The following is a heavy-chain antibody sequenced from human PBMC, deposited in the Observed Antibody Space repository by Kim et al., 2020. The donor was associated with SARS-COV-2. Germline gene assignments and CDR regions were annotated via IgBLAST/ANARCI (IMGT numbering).Heavy chain of an antibody. D-gene: IGHD3-3*01. CDR2: IWYDGSNK. CDR1: GFTFSSYG. V-gene: IGHV3-33*01. Sequence: GGSLRLSCAASGFTFSSYGMHWVRQAPGKGLEWVAVIWYDGSNKYYADSVKGRFTISRDNSKNTLYLQMNSLRAEDTAVYYCARERSSGRNNWFDPWGQGTLVTVSS. J-gene: IGHJ5*02. CDR3: ARERSSGRNNWFDP.